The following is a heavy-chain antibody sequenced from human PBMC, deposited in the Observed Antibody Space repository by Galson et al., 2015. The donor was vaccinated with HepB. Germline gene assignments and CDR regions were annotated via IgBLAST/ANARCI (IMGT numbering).Heavy chain of an antibody. D-gene: IGHD1-1*01. CDR3: AGGNWMQWYFDL. CDR2: IIPIFGTA. CDR1: GGTFSSYA. J-gene: IGHJ2*01. V-gene: IGHV1-69*13. Sequence: SVKVSCKASGGTFSSYAISWVRQAPGQGLEWMGGIIPIFGTANYAQKFQGRVTITADESTSTAYMELSSLRSEDTAVYYCAGGNWMQWYFDLWGRGTLVTVSS.